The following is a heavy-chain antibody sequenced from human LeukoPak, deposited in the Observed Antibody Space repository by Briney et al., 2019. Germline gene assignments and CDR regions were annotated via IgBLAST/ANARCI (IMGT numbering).Heavy chain of an antibody. CDR3: ARGGFGDPLW. D-gene: IGHD3-10*01. Sequence: PSETLSLTCTVSGGSISSSSYYWGWIRQPPGKGLEWIGSIYYSGSTYYNPSHKSRVTISVDTSKNQFSLKLSSVTAADTAVYYCARGGFGDPLWWGQGTLVTVSS. CDR2: IYYSGST. J-gene: IGHJ4*02. CDR1: GGSISSSSYY. V-gene: IGHV4-39*07.